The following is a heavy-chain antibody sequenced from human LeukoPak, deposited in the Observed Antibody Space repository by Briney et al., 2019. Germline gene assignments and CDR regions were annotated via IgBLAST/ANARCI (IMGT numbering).Heavy chain of an antibody. D-gene: IGHD6-13*01. V-gene: IGHV4-39*07. Sequence: PSETLSLTCTVSGGSISSGNYYWGWIRQPPGKGLEFIGTIYYTGRTHSNPSLKSRVTISVDMSKNQFSLKLRSVTAADTAVYYCARISSSNWYNERGAFDVWGQGTMVTVSS. CDR2: IYYTGRT. J-gene: IGHJ3*01. CDR1: GGSISSGNYY. CDR3: ARISSSNWYNERGAFDV.